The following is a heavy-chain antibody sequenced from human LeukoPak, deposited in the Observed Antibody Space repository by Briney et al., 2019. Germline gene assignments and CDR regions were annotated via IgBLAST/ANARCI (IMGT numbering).Heavy chain of an antibody. J-gene: IGHJ4*02. D-gene: IGHD2-15*01. Sequence: GGSLRLSCEASGFTFGSYSMNWVRQAPGKGLEWLSFISSSGTYIYYADSVKGRFTISRASAKNSLYLQMNSLRVEDTAIYYCARGGHCSSDTCSLDHWGQGTLVTVSS. CDR2: ISSSGTYI. CDR3: ARGGHCSSDTCSLDH. V-gene: IGHV3-21*06. CDR1: GFTFGSYS.